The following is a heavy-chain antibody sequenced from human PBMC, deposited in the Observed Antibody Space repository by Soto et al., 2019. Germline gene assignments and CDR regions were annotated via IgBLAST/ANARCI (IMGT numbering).Heavy chain of an antibody. CDR1: GYTFTSYG. CDR3: ARVSRLGITIFGVVTLDY. Sequence: GASVKVSCKASGYTFTSYGISWVRQAPGQGLEWMGWISAYNGNTNYAQKLQGRVTMTTDTSTSTAYMELRSLRSDDTAVYYCARVSRLGITIFGVVTLDYXGQGTLVTVSS. CDR2: ISAYNGNT. J-gene: IGHJ4*02. V-gene: IGHV1-18*01. D-gene: IGHD3-3*01.